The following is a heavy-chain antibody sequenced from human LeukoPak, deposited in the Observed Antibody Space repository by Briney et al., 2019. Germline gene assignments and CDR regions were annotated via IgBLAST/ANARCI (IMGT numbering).Heavy chain of an antibody. Sequence: SGGSLRLSCAAFGFTVSSNYMSWVRQAPGKGLEWVSVISWNSGSIGYADSVKGRFTISRDNAKNSLYLQMNSLRAEDMALYYCAKGDSSTSHLGYFQHWGQGTLVTVSS. J-gene: IGHJ1*01. CDR1: GFTVSSNY. CDR3: AKGDSSTSHLGYFQH. CDR2: ISWNSGSI. D-gene: IGHD2-2*01. V-gene: IGHV3-9*03.